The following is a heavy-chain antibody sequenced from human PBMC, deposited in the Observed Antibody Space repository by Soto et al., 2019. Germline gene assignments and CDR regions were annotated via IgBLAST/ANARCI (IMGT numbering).Heavy chain of an antibody. J-gene: IGHJ5*02. V-gene: IGHV3-21*01. CDR1: GFTFSSYS. CDR3: ATGGVYGSSTSCYSGWFDP. Sequence: MRLSCAASGFTFSSYSMNWVRQALGKGLEWVSSISSSSSYIYYADSVKGRFTISRDNAKNSLYLQMNSLRAEDTAVYYCATGGVYGSSTSCYSGWFDPRGQGTLVTVSS. CDR2: ISSSSSYI. D-gene: IGHD2-2*02.